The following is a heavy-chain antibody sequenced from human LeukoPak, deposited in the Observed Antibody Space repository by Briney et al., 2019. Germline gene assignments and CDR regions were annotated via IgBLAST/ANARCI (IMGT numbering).Heavy chain of an antibody. D-gene: IGHD1-14*01. V-gene: IGHV1-18*01. Sequence: ASVKVSCKSSGYTFTRYGVTWVRQAPGQGLEWMGWISAYNGNTNYAQKLQGRVTMTTDTSTSTAYMELRSLRYDDTAVYYCARVLEIYWNQLDYWGQGTLVTVSS. CDR3: ARVLEIYWNQLDY. CDR1: GYTFTRYG. CDR2: ISAYNGNT. J-gene: IGHJ4*02.